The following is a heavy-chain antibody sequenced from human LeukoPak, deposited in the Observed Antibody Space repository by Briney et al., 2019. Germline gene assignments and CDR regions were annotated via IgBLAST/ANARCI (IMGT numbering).Heavy chain of an antibody. D-gene: IGHD6-19*01. Sequence: SETLSLTCTVSGGSISSYYWSWIRQPPGKGLEWIGYIYYSGSTNYNPSLKSRVTISVDKSKNQFSLKLSSVTAADTAVYYRARRLKAVAGSGGAFDIWGQGTMVTVSS. J-gene: IGHJ3*02. CDR2: IYYSGST. CDR3: ARRLKAVAGSGGAFDI. CDR1: GGSISSYY. V-gene: IGHV4-59*08.